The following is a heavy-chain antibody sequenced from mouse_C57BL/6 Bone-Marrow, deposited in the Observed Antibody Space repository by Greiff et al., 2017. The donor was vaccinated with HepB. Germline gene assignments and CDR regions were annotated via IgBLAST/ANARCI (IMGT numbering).Heavy chain of an antibody. CDR1: GFTFSSYA. J-gene: IGHJ3*01. V-gene: IGHV5-4*03. CDR2: ISDGGSYT. D-gene: IGHD2-3*01. CDR3: AKPPDGYYSAWFAY. Sequence: EVKLVESGGGLVKPGGSLKLSCAASGFTFSSYAMSWVRQTPEKRLEWVATISDGGSYTYYPDNVKGRFTISRDNAKNNLYLQMSHLKSEDTAMYYCAKPPDGYYSAWFAYWGQGTLVTVSA.